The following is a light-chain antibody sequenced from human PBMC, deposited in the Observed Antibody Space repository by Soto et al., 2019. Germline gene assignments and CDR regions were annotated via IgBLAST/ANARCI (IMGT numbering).Light chain of an antibody. V-gene: IGLV2-14*01. Sequence: QSALTQPASVSGSPGQSITISCTGTSSDVGGYNYVSWYQQHPGNAPKLMIYDVSNRPSGVYNRFSGSKSGNTSYLTISGLQAEDEGDYYCSSYTSSVVFCGGTKVTVL. CDR2: DVS. J-gene: IGLJ2*01. CDR1: SSDVGGYNY. CDR3: SSYTSSVV.